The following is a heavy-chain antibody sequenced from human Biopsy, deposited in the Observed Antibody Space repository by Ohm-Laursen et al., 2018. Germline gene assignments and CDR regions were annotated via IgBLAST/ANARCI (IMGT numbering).Heavy chain of an antibody. J-gene: IGHJ6*02. V-gene: IGHV4-59*01. CDR1: GGSISSDY. CDR3: ARATNSTGWPYYYFYGMHV. Sequence: SETLSLTCTVSGGSISSDYWSWIRQTPGKELEWIGYIYYSGSTNYNPSLKSRVTISVDTSKNQFSLRLNSVTAADTAVYYCARATNSTGWPYYYFYGMHVWGQGTTVTVSS. CDR2: IYYSGST. D-gene: IGHD2/OR15-2a*01.